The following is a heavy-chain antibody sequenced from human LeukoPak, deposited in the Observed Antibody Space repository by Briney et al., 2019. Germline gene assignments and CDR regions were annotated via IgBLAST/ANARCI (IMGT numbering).Heavy chain of an antibody. Sequence: SETLSLTCAVYGGSFSGYYWSWIRQPPGKGLEWIGEINHSGSTNYNPSLKSRVTISVDTSKNQFSLRLSSVTAADTAVYYCARVSPSSYGSGSYWRYYYYYYMDVWGKGTTVTVSS. CDR2: INHSGST. J-gene: IGHJ6*03. D-gene: IGHD3-10*01. CDR3: ARVSPSSYGSGSYWRYYYYYYMDV. V-gene: IGHV4-34*01. CDR1: GGSFSGYY.